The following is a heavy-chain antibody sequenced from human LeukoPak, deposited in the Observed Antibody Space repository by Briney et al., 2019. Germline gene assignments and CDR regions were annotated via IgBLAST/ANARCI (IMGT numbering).Heavy chain of an antibody. CDR3: ARADFWSGYDAFDI. Sequence: ASVKVSCKASGYTFTSYDINWERQGTGQGLEWMGWMNLNSGNTGYAQKSQGRVTMTRNTSISTAYMELSSLRSEDTAVYYCARADFWSGYDAFDIWGQGTMVTVSS. V-gene: IGHV1-8*01. CDR2: MNLNSGNT. D-gene: IGHD3-3*01. CDR1: GYTFTSYD. J-gene: IGHJ3*02.